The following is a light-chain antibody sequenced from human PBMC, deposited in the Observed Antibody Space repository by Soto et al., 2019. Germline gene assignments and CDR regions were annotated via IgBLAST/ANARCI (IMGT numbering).Light chain of an antibody. J-gene: IGKJ1*01. V-gene: IGKV3-15*01. CDR3: QQDNSCSLT. CDR1: HSSSS. CDR2: GAS. Sequence: ERATLSWRASHSSSSLAWYQQKPAKAPRLLIYGASTRSSGVPARFSGSGSGTEFTLTISSLQPDDFATYYCQQDNSCSLTFGQGTKVDIK.